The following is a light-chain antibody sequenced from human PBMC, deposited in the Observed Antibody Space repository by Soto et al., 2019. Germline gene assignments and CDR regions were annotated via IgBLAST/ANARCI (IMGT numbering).Light chain of an antibody. J-gene: IGKJ1*01. Sequence: EIVLTQSPGTLSLSPGERATLSCRASQSVSSSYLAWYQQKPGQAPRLLIYGASSRATGIPDRFSGSGSGTDFTLTISILEPEDFAVYYCQQYGSSRTWTFGQGTKVEIK. V-gene: IGKV3-20*01. CDR1: QSVSSSY. CDR3: QQYGSSRTWT. CDR2: GAS.